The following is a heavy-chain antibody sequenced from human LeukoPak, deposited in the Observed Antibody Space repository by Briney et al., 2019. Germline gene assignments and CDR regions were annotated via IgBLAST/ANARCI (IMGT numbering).Heavy chain of an antibody. CDR3: ASRWASTGTINDALDI. CDR2: IYYSGST. D-gene: IGHD1-7*01. J-gene: IGHJ3*02. Sequence: PSETLSLTCTVSGGSISSSSYYWGWIRQPPGKGLEWIGSIYYSGSTYYNPSLKSRVTISVDTSKNQFSLKLSSVTAADTAVYYCASRWASTGTINDALDIWGQGTMVTVSS. V-gene: IGHV4-39*01. CDR1: GGSISSSSYY.